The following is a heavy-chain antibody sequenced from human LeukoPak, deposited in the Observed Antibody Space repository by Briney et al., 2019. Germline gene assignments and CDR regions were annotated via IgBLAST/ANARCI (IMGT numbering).Heavy chain of an antibody. D-gene: IGHD3-22*01. CDR1: GGTFNNYA. CDR2: IIPIFRTP. J-gene: IGHJ3*02. Sequence: SVKVSCKASGGTFNNYAINWLRQAPGQGLEWMGGIIPIFRTPNYAQNFQGRVTITADESTSTAYMELNSLRSEDTAVYYCARPSRTYYYDPSRNAFDMWGQGTMVTVSA. V-gene: IGHV1-69*13. CDR3: ARPSRTYYYDPSRNAFDM.